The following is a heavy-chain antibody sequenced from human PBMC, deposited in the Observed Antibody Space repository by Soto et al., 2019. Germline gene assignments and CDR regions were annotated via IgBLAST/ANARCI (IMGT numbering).Heavy chain of an antibody. CDR1: GGSFSCYY. Sequence: KASETLSLTCAVYGGSFSCYYWSWIRQPPGKGLEWIGEINHSGSTNYNPSLKSRVTISVDTSKNQFSLKLSSVTAADTAVYYCARDSSRNWFDPWGQGTLVTVSS. V-gene: IGHV4-34*01. CDR2: INHSGST. CDR3: ARDSSRNWFDP. D-gene: IGHD6-13*01. J-gene: IGHJ5*02.